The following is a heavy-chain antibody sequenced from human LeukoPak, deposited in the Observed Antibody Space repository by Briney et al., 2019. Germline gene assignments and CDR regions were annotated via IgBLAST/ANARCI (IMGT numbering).Heavy chain of an antibody. D-gene: IGHD1-26*01. CDR2: IYPDDSNT. CDR3: ARHDSYSGSYSVDY. CDR1: GYNFPIYW. J-gene: IGHJ4*02. Sequence: GESLKISCQGSGYNFPIYWIGWVRQMPGQGLEWMGIIYPDDSNTIYGPSFQGQVTISADKSINTAYLEWSSLKASDTAIYYCARHDSYSGSYSVDYWGQGTLVTVSS. V-gene: IGHV5-51*01.